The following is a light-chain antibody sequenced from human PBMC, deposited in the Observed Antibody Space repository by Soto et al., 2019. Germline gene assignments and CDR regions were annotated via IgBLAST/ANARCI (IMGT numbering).Light chain of an antibody. Sequence: DIQMPQSPSTLSGSVGDSVPITCRASQTISSWLAWYQQKPGKAPKLLIYKASTLKSGVPSRFSGSGSGTEFTLTISSLQPDDFATYYCQNYNSYSEAFGQGTKVDIK. CDR2: KAS. CDR1: QTISSW. J-gene: IGKJ1*01. CDR3: QNYNSYSEA. V-gene: IGKV1-5*03.